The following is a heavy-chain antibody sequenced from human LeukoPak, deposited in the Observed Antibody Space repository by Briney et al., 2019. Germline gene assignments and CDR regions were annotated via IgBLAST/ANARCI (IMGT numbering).Heavy chain of an antibody. J-gene: IGHJ6*03. V-gene: IGHV3-21*04. CDR2: ITSSSSYI. CDR1: GFTFSRFT. Sequence: PGGSLRLSCAASGFTFSRFTMNWVRQAPGKGLEWVSSITSSSSYIYYADSVKGRFSISRDNAKNSLYLQMNTLRAEDTAVYYCAREVDTAIRSNWAYYYYYMDVWGKGTTVTISS. CDR3: AREVDTAIRSNWAYYYYYMDV. D-gene: IGHD5-18*01.